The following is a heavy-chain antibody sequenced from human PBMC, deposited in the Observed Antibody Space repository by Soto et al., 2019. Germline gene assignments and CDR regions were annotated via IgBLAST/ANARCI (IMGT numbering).Heavy chain of an antibody. V-gene: IGHV1-69*13. D-gene: IGHD3-22*01. J-gene: IGHJ4*02. CDR3: ARVYERDYDSSGYEAGFGY. CDR2: IIPIFGTA. CDR1: GGTFSSYA. Sequence: SVKVSCKASGGTFSSYAISWVRQAPGQGLEWMGGIIPIFGTANYAQKFQGRVTITADESTSTAYMELSSLRSEDTAVYYCARVYERDYDSSGYEAGFGYWGQGTLVTVSS.